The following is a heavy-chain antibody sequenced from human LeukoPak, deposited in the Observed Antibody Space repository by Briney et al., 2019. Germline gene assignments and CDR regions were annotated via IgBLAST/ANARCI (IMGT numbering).Heavy chain of an antibody. V-gene: IGHV3-7*01. Sequence: GGSLRLSCAASGFTFSSYAMSWVRQAPGKGLEWVANIKQDGSEKYYVDSVKGRFTISRDNAKNSLYLQMNSLRAEDTAVYYCANEIVVVTPRYFQHWGQGTLVTVSS. CDR2: IKQDGSEK. J-gene: IGHJ1*01. D-gene: IGHD3-22*01. CDR3: ANEIVVVTPRYFQH. CDR1: GFTFSSYA.